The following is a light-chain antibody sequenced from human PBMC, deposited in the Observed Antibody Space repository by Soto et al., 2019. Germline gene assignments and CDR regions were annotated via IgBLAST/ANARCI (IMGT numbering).Light chain of an antibody. CDR3: QQLNSFPIT. J-gene: IGKJ5*01. CDR1: QIVSSY. CDR2: GAS. V-gene: IGKV3-20*01. Sequence: EIVLTQSPGTLSLSPGERATLPCRASQIVSSYLAWYQQKPGQAPRLLIYGASSRATGIPDRFSGSGSGTDFTLTISRLEPEDFAVYYCQQLNSFPITFGQGTRLEI.